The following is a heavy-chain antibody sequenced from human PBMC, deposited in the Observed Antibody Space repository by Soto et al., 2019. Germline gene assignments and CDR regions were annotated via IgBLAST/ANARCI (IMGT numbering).Heavy chain of an antibody. CDR1: GFTFSSHA. CDR3: AKDGHSVKWHYYMAV. Sequence: GGSLRLSCAASGFTFSSHAMTWVRQVPGKGLEWVSTITASGDDTFYADSVKGRFTISRDNSENTVFLQMSSLRAADTAVYYCAKDGHSVKWHYYMAVWGKGTTVTVSS. D-gene: IGHD2-8*01. CDR2: ITASGDDT. V-gene: IGHV3-23*01. J-gene: IGHJ6*03.